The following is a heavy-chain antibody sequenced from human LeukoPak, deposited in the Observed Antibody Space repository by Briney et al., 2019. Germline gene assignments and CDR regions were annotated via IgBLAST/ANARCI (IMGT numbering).Heavy chain of an antibody. CDR2: IYYSGST. Sequence: PSQTLSLTCTVSGGSISSGDHYWSWIRQPPGKGLEWIGYIYYSGSTYYNPSLKSRLTLSVDTSKNQFSLKLSSVTAADTAVYYCARVEDSSGYDWFDPWGQGALVTVSS. V-gene: IGHV4-30-4*01. CDR1: GGSISSGDHY. CDR3: ARVEDSSGYDWFDP. J-gene: IGHJ5*02. D-gene: IGHD3-22*01.